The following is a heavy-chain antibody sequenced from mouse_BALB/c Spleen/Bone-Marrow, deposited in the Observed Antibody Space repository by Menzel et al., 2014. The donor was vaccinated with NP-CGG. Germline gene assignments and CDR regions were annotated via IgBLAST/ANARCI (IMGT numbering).Heavy chain of an antibody. V-gene: IGHV2-2*02. CDR2: IWSGGST. CDR3: ARNYDYDCDY. CDR1: GFSLTSYG. J-gene: IGHJ2*01. Sequence: VKLMESGPGLVQPSQSLSIACTVSGFSLTSYGVHWVRQSPGKGLEWLGVIWSGGSTDYNAAFISRLSISKDNSKSQVFLKINSLQANDTAIHYCARNYDYDCDYWGQGTPLTVSS. D-gene: IGHD2-4*01.